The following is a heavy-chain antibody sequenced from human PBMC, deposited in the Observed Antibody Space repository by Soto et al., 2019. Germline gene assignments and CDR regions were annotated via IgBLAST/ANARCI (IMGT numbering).Heavy chain of an antibody. V-gene: IGHV1-2*04. D-gene: IGHD4-17*01. CDR3: ARDRWEAGDYQIIRYFDY. Sequence: GASVKVSCKASGYTFTGYYMHWVRQAPGQGLEWMGWINPNSGGTNYAQKFQGWVTMTRDTSISTAYMELSRLRSDDTAVYYCARDRWEAGDYQIIRYFDYWGQGTLVTVSS. CDR2: INPNSGGT. CDR1: GYTFTGYY. J-gene: IGHJ4*02.